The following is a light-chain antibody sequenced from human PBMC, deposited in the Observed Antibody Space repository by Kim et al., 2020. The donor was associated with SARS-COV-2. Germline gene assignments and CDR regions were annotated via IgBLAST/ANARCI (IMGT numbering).Light chain of an antibody. J-gene: IGKJ1*01. CDR3: QQYAKWPPWT. CDR1: QSIRSS. Sequence: EVVMTQSPATLSVSPGERVTLSCRASQSIRSSLAWYQQKRGQTPRLLIYETSTRATGIPARFSGTGSGTEFTLTISSLQSEDLAIYYCQQYAKWPPWTFGQGTKVDIK. CDR2: ETS. V-gene: IGKV3-15*01.